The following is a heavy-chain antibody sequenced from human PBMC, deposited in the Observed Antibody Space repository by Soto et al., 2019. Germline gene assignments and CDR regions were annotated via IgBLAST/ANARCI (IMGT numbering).Heavy chain of an antibody. V-gene: IGHV3-53*01. CDR2: IHSGGNT. CDR3: ARDFTS. CDR1: GFSVITNY. J-gene: IGHJ4*02. Sequence: PGGSLRLSCAASGFSVITNYMSWVRQAPGKGLEWVSIIHSGGNTYFADSVKGRFTISRDSSKNTLYLQMNSLRSEDTAMYFCARDFTSWGQGTLVTVSS.